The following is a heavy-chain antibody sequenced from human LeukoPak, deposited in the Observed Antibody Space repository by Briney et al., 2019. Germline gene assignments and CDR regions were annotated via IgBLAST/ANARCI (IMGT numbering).Heavy chain of an antibody. J-gene: IGHJ4*02. D-gene: IGHD1-26*01. CDR2: IYHSGST. V-gene: IGHV4-30-2*01. CDR3: ARSYYRDPFDY. CDR1: GGSISSGGYY. Sequence: PSQTLSLTCTVSGGSISSGGYYWSWIRQPPGKGLEWIGYIYHSGSTYYNPSLKSRVTISVDRSKNQFSLKLSSVTAADTAVYYCARSYYRDPFDYWGQGTLVTVSS.